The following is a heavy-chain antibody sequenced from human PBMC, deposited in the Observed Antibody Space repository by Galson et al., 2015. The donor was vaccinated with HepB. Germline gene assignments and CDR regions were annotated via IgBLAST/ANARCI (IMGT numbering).Heavy chain of an antibody. Sequence: SLRLSCAASGFTFSSYAMHWVRQAPGKGLEWVAVISYDGSNKYYADSVKGRFTISRDNSKNTLYLQMNSLRAEDTAVYYCARDFLVLADTGGMDVWGQGTTVTVSS. CDR2: ISYDGSNK. CDR1: GFTFSSYA. D-gene: IGHD2-2*01. CDR3: ARDFLVLADTGGMDV. J-gene: IGHJ6*02. V-gene: IGHV3-30*04.